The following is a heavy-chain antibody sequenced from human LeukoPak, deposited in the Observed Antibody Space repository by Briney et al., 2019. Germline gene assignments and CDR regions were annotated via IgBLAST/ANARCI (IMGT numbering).Heavy chain of an antibody. CDR3: ARVPGTFINWFDP. D-gene: IGHD1-1*01. CDR2: IIPIFGTA. J-gene: IGHJ5*02. V-gene: IGHV1-69*05. Sequence: ASVKVSCKASGGTFSSYAISWVRQAPGQGLEWMGGIIPIFGTANYAQKFQGRVTITTDESTSTAYMELSSLRSDDTAVYYCARVPGTFINWFDPWGQGTLVTVSS. CDR1: GGTFSSYA.